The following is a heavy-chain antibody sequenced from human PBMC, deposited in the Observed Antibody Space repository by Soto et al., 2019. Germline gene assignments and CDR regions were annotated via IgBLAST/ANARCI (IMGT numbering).Heavy chain of an antibody. J-gene: IGHJ6*02. D-gene: IGHD3-10*01. CDR2: INHSGST. Sequence: ETLSLTCAVYGGSFSGYYWSWIRQPPGKGLEWIGEINHSGSTNYNPSLKSRVTISVDTSKNQFSLKLSSVTAADTAVYYCARGRGSGSYIHYYYGMDVWGQGTTVTVSS. CDR3: ARGRGSGSYIHYYYGMDV. V-gene: IGHV4-34*01. CDR1: GGSFSGYY.